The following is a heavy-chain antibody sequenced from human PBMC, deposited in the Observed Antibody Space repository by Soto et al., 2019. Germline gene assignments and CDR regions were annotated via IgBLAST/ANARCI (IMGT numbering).Heavy chain of an antibody. J-gene: IGHJ6*02. Sequence: GSTNYNPSLKSRVTISVDTSKNQFSLKLSSVTAADTAVYYCARRGGYYYYYGMDVWGQGTTVTVSS. CDR3: ARRGGYYYYYGMDV. V-gene: IGHV4-59*08. D-gene: IGHD2-15*01. CDR2: GST.